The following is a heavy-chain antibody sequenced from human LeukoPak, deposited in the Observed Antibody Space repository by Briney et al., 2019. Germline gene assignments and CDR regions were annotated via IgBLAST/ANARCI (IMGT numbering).Heavy chain of an antibody. CDR3: VRDLDGDPDCYFDF. D-gene: IGHD4-17*01. CDR2: INPDGSYI. J-gene: IGHJ2*01. V-gene: IGHV3-74*01. CDR1: GFTFSSYW. Sequence: GGSLRLSCPPSGFTFSSYWMHWARQAPGKGLVCVSRINPDGSYIWNADSVKGRFIISRDTVKNTVYLEMNSLRAEDTALYYCVRDLDGDPDCYFDFWGRGTLVTVSS.